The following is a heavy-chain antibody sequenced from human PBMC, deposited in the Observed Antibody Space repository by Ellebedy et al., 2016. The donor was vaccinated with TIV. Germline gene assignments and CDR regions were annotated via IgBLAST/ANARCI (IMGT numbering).Heavy chain of an antibody. J-gene: IGHJ4*02. D-gene: IGHD3-22*01. CDR3: AKDYFYDSSGGYFDY. CDR2: ISGSGDST. V-gene: IGHV3-23*01. Sequence: GESLKISCSASGFTFSSYAMCWVRQAPGKGLEWVSAISGSGDSTYYADSVKGRFTISRDNSNNTLYLQMNSLTAEDTAVYYCAKDYFYDSSGGYFDYWGQGTLVTVSS. CDR1: GFTFSSYA.